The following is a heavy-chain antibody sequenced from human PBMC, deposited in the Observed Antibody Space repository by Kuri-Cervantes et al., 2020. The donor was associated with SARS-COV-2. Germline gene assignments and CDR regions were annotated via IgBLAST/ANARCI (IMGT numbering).Heavy chain of an antibody. Sequence: ASVKVSCKASGYTFTGYYMHWVRQAPGQGLEWMGWIIPNSGCTNYAQKFQGWVTMTRDTSISTAYMELSRLRSDDTAIYYCARAPGDSTGYYFFYWGQGTLVTVSS. CDR1: GYTFTGYY. CDR3: ARAPGDSTGYYFFY. CDR2: IIPNSGCT. V-gene: IGHV1-2*04. D-gene: IGHD3-22*01. J-gene: IGHJ4*02.